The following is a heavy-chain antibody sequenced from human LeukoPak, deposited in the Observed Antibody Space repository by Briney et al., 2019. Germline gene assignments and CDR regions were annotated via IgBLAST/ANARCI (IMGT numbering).Heavy chain of an antibody. D-gene: IGHD4-23*01. CDR2: INWNGGST. V-gene: IGHV3-20*04. CDR3: ARDGGHDYGGNDY. CDR1: GFTFSSYG. Sequence: GALRLSCAASGFTFSSYGMSWVRQAPGKGLEWVSGINWNGGSTGYADSVKGRFTISRDNAKNSLYLQMNSLRAEDTALYYCARDGGHDYGGNDYWGQGTLVTVSS. J-gene: IGHJ4*02.